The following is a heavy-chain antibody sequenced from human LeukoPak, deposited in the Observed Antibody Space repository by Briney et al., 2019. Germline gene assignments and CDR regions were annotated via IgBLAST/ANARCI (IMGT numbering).Heavy chain of an antibody. CDR3: ARRRSDPGAFDI. V-gene: IGHV4-39*01. D-gene: IGHD2-21*02. Sequence: KSSETLSLTCSVSGGSVTNTSGYYWAWIRQSPGKRLEWIGSFYYRGNTYYNLSLKSRLTISVDTSKNQFSLKMSSVTATDTAIYCCARRRSDPGAFDIWGQGTQVTVSS. J-gene: IGHJ3*02. CDR2: FYYRGNT. CDR1: GGSVTNTSGYY.